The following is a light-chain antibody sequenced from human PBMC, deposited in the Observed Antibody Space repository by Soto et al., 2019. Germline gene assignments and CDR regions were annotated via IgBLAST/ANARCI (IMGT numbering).Light chain of an antibody. Sequence: IVLTQSPGTLSLSPGERATLSCRASHTISSSYLAWYQQKPGQAPRLLMYGISRRATGIPDRFSGSGSGTDFTITITRLEPEDFAVYYCQQYVTSSPRTFGQGTTVDIK. CDR3: QQYVTSSPRT. CDR2: GIS. CDR1: HTISSSY. J-gene: IGKJ1*01. V-gene: IGKV3-20*01.